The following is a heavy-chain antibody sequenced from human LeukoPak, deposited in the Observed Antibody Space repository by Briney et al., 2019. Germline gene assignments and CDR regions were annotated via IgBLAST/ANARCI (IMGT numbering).Heavy chain of an antibody. CDR2: INPNSGGT. V-gene: IGHV1-2*02. J-gene: IGHJ4*02. D-gene: IGHD1-26*01. Sequence: ASVKVSCKASGYTFTGYYMHWVRQAPGQGLEWMGWINPNSGGTNYAQKFQGRVTMTRDTSISTAYMELSSLKSDDTAVYYCARVAMSGIGSDDFWGQGTLVTASS. CDR3: ARVAMSGIGSDDF. CDR1: GYTFTGYY.